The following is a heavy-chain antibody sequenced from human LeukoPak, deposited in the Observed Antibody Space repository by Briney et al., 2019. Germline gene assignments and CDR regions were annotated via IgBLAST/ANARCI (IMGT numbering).Heavy chain of an antibody. D-gene: IGHD3-16*01. Sequence: SETLSLTCAVYGGSFSGYYWSWIRQPPGKGLEWIGEINHSGSTNYNPSLKSRVTISVDTSKNQFSLKLSSVTAADTAVYYCARRGRYSVNAFDIWGQGTMVTVSS. J-gene: IGHJ3*02. CDR2: INHSGST. CDR3: ARRGRYSVNAFDI. V-gene: IGHV4-34*01. CDR1: GGSFSGYY.